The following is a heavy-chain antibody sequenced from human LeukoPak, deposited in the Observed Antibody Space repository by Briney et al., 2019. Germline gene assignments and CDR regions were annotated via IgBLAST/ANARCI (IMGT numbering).Heavy chain of an antibody. D-gene: IGHD3-22*01. CDR3: ARGGLYYDSSGYFLFGTNYYYYGMDV. CDR1: GFTFSSYA. Sequence: PGGSLRLSCAASGFTFSSYAMSWVRQAPGKGLEWVSAISGSGGSTYYADSVKGRFTISRDNAKNSLYLQMNSLRAEDTAVYYCARGGLYYDSSGYFLFGTNYYYYGMDVWGQGTTVTVSS. J-gene: IGHJ6*02. CDR2: ISGSGGST. V-gene: IGHV3-23*01.